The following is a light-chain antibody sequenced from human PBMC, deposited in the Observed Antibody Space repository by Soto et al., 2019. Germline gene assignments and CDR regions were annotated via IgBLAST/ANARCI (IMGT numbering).Light chain of an antibody. CDR2: EVT. Sequence: QSALTQPPSASGSPGQSVTISCTGTSSDVGGYNFVSWYQHHPGKAPKLIIYEVTKRPSGVPNRFSGSKSGNTASLTVSGLQAEDEADYAGSNIYVFGTGTKLTVL. CDR3: SNIYV. V-gene: IGLV2-8*01. J-gene: IGLJ1*01. CDR1: SSDVGGYNF.